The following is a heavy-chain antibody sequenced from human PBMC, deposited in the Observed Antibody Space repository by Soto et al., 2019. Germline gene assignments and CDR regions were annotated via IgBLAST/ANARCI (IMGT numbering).Heavy chain of an antibody. CDR1: GGTLSSYA. D-gene: IGHD6-13*01. Sequence: QVQLVQSGAEVKKPGSSVKVSCKASGGTLSSYAISWVRQAPGQGLEWMGGIIPIFGTANYAQKFQGRVTITADESTSTAYMELSSLRSEDTAVYYCARDLQQQLALYYGMDVWGQGTTVTVSS. V-gene: IGHV1-69*01. J-gene: IGHJ6*02. CDR2: IIPIFGTA. CDR3: ARDLQQQLALYYGMDV.